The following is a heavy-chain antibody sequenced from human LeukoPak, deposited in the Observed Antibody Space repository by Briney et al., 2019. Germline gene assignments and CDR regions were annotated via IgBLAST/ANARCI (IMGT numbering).Heavy chain of an antibody. D-gene: IGHD2-21*02. V-gene: IGHV3-30*04. Sequence: GGSLRLSCAASGFTFSSYAMRWVRQAPGKGLEWVAVIRYDGSNKYYVDSVKGRFTISRDNSKNTVFMEMNSLKPEDTALYYCARSEHIVVVTSTPASYWGQGTLVTVST. CDR1: GFTFSSYA. CDR3: ARSEHIVVVTSTPASY. CDR2: IRYDGSNK. J-gene: IGHJ4*02.